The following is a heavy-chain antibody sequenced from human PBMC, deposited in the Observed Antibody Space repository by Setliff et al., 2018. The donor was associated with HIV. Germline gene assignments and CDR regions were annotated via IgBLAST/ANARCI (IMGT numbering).Heavy chain of an antibody. CDR2: IYYSGRT. J-gene: IGHJ4*02. D-gene: IGHD6-19*01. CDR1: GGSISSSSYY. V-gene: IGHV4-39*01. CDR3: ARHDGGGWYVRVLATSFDY. Sequence: PSEPLSLTCTVSGGSISSSSYYWGWIRQPPGKGLEWIGSIYYSGRTYYNPSLKSRVTISVDTSKNQSSLKLSSVTAADTAVYYCARHDGGGWYVRVLATSFDYWGQGTLVTVSS.